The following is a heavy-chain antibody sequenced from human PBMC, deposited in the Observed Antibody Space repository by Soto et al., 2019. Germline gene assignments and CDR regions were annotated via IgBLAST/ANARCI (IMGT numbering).Heavy chain of an antibody. D-gene: IGHD6-19*01. CDR1: GGSISSYY. J-gene: IGHJ4*02. CDR2: IYYSGST. CDR3: ARGVKYFSGWTYFDY. Sequence: SETLSLTCTVSGGSISSYYWSWIRQPPGKGLEWIGYIYYSGSTNYNPSLKSRVTISVDTSKNQFSLKLSSVTAADTAVYYCARGVKYFSGWTYFDYWGQGTLVTVSS. V-gene: IGHV4-59*01.